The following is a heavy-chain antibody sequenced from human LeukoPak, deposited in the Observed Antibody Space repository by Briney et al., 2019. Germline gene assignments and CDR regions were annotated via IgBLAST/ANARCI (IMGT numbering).Heavy chain of an antibody. CDR3: ARDGLGFDY. V-gene: IGHV3-74*01. J-gene: IGHJ4*02. CDR1: GFTFSSYW. CDR2: MNSDGSGT. Sequence: GGSLRLSCAASGFTFSSYWMHWVRQAPGKGLVWVSRMNSDGSGTNYADSVRGRFTISRDNAKNSLYLQMNSLRAEDTAVYYCARDGLGFDYWGQGTLVTVSS. D-gene: IGHD2-2*03.